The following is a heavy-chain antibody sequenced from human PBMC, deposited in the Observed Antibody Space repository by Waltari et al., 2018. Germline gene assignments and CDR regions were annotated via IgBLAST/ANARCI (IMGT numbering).Heavy chain of an antibody. J-gene: IGHJ5*02. CDR3: ATDPSITGTTGWFDP. Sequence: QVQLVQSGAEVKKPGSSVKVSCKASGGTFSSYAISWVRQAPGQGLDGKGGNSPIVGTANDAQKFQGRVTITGDESTGTAYMELSSLRSEGTAVYYCATDPSITGTTGWFDPWGQGTLVTVSS. CDR1: GGTFSSYA. V-gene: IGHV1-69*12. CDR2: NSPIVGTA. D-gene: IGHD1-7*01.